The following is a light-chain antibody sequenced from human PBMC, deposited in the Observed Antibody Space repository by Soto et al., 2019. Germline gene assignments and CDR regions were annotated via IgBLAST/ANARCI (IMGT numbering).Light chain of an antibody. J-gene: IGKJ4*01. CDR2: DAS. CDR3: QQYNKWPLT. CDR1: QSVRGS. V-gene: IGKV3-15*01. Sequence: EIVMTQSPGTLSVSPGARSTLSCRASQSVRGSLAWYQQKPGQAPRLLIYDASTGATGIPARFSGSGSGTEFTLTISSLQSEDFAVYYCQQYNKWPLTFGGGTKVELK.